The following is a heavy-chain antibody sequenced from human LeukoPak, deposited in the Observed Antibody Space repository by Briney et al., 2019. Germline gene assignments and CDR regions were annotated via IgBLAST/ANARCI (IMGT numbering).Heavy chain of an antibody. CDR2: IKQDGSEK. J-gene: IGHJ4*02. D-gene: IGHD3-3*01. V-gene: IGHV3-7*04. CDR3: ARGLEWLPFDY. CDR1: GFTFSSYW. Sequence: GGSLSLSCAASGFTFSSYWMSWVRQAPGKGLEWVANIKQDGSEKDYVDSVKGRFSISRDNAKNSLYLQMNSLRAEDTAVYYCARGLEWLPFDYWGQGTLVTVSS.